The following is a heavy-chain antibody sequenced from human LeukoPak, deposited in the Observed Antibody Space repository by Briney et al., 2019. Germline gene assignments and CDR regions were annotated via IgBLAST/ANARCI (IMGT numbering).Heavy chain of an antibody. CDR1: GYTFTSYD. J-gene: IGHJ6*02. V-gene: IGHV1-8*01. CDR3: ARGGNPIVVVPAAIQSYYYGMDV. CDR2: MNPNSGNT. Sequence: ASVKVSCKASGYTFTSYDIYWVRQATGQGLGWMGWMNPNSGNTGYAQKFQGRVTMTRNTSISTAYMELSSLRSEDTAVYYCARGGNPIVVVPAAIQSYYYGMDVWGQGTTVTVSS. D-gene: IGHD2-2*01.